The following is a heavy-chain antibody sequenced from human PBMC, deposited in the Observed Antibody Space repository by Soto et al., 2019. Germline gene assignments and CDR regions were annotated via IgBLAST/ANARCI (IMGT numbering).Heavy chain of an antibody. CDR3: VRALQYGYAFYYYYIDV. CDR1: GFSLSNARMG. V-gene: IGHV2-26*01. Sequence: QVTLKESGPVLVKPTETLTLTCTVSGFSLSNARMGVRWIRQPPGKALEWLAHIFSNDEKSYRTSQKSRLTISKHTSKNQGILNMTNRDPVGTAAYFCVRALQYGYAFYYYYIDVGGKVTTVTVSS. J-gene: IGHJ6*03. CDR2: IFSNDEK. D-gene: IGHD5-18*01.